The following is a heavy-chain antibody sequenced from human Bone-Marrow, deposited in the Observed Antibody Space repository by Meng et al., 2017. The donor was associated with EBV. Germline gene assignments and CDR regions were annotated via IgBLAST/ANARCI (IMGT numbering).Heavy chain of an antibody. Sequence: QVQLVQSGAEVKQPGASVKVSCRTSGYTFSSYDVNWVRQAPGQGPEWMGWINPNSGNTGFAQKIQGRVSMTWDTYTSTAYMELRNLRSEDTAVYYCARMGYWGQGTLVTVFS. V-gene: IGHV1-8*01. CDR1: GYTFSSYD. CDR3: ARMGY. CDR2: INPNSGNT. J-gene: IGHJ4*02.